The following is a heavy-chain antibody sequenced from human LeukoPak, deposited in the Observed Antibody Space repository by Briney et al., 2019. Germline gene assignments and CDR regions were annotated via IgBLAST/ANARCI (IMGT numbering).Heavy chain of an antibody. J-gene: IGHJ4*02. CDR2: ISWNSGSI. CDR3: AKDNRRHYTSGPNPDSLH. CDR1: GFIFNNYA. Sequence: GGSLRLSCASSGFIFNNYAMHWVRQPPGKGLEWVSGISWNSGSIDYADSVKGRFTISRDNAKNSLYLQMNSLRVEDTAFYYCAKDNRRHYTSGPNPDSLHWGQGALVTVSS. V-gene: IGHV3-9*01. D-gene: IGHD6-19*01.